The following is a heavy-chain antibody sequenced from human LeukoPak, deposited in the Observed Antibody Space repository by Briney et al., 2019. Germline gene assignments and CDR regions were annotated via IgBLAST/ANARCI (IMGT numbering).Heavy chain of an antibody. V-gene: IGHV5-10-1*01. CDR2: IDPSDSYT. CDR1: GYSFTSYW. Sequence: PGESLKISCKGSGYSFTSYWISWVRQMPGKGLEWMGRIDPSDSYTNYSPSFQGHVTISADKSISTAYPQWSSLKASDTAMYYCATLGYCSGGSCYFDWFDPWGQGTLVTVSS. D-gene: IGHD2-15*01. CDR3: ATLGYCSGGSCYFDWFDP. J-gene: IGHJ5*02.